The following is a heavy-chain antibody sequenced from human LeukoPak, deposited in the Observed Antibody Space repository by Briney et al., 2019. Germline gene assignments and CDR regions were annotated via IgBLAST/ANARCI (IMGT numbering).Heavy chain of an antibody. V-gene: IGHV1-2*02. Sequence: ASVKVSCKASGYTFTGYYMHWVRQAPGQGLEWMGWINPNSGGTNYAQKLQGRVTMTRDTSISTAYMELSRLRSDDTAVYYCARDRGTAAGTFDFDYWGQGTLVTVSS. D-gene: IGHD6-13*01. CDR1: GYTFTGYY. CDR3: ARDRGTAAGTFDFDY. J-gene: IGHJ4*02. CDR2: INPNSGGT.